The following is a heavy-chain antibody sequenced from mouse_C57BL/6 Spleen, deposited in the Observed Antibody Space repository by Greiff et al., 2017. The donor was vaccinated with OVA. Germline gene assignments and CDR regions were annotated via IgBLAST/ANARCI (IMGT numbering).Heavy chain of an antibody. CDR3: ARREGYDFDY. CDR1: GFTFSSYT. J-gene: IGHJ2*01. Sequence: EVQLVESGGGLVKPGGSLKLSCAASGFTFSSYTMSWVRQTPEKRLEWVATISGGGGNTYYPDSVKGRFTISRDNAKNTLYLQMSSLRSEDTALYYCARREGYDFDYWGQGTTLTVSS. CDR2: ISGGGGNT. V-gene: IGHV5-9*01. D-gene: IGHD2-14*01.